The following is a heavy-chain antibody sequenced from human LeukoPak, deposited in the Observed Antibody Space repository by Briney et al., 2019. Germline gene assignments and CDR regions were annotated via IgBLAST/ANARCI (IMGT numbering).Heavy chain of an antibody. D-gene: IGHD3-3*01. CDR3: ARDADWDYDFWSGYYPPDV. Sequence: SVKVSCKASGGTFISYAISWVRQAPGQGLEWMGGIIPIFGTANYAQKFQGRVTITADESTSTAYMELSSLRSEDTAVYYCARDADWDYDFWSGYYPPDVWGQGTTVTVSS. J-gene: IGHJ6*02. CDR1: GGTFISYA. CDR2: IIPIFGTA. V-gene: IGHV1-69*13.